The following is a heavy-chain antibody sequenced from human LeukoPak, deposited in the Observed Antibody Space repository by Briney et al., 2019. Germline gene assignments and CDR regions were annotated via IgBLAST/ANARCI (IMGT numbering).Heavy chain of an antibody. D-gene: IGHD3-16*01. J-gene: IGHJ4*02. CDR1: GYTFTAYY. CDR2: IDPKGGGT. CDR3: ARDPYTSYYLDY. V-gene: IGHV1-2*02. Sequence: ASVKVSCKASGYTFTAYYMNWVRLAPGQGLVWMGWIDPKGGGTKYAPKFQGRVTMTRDTSISTAYMELSRLRSDDTAVYYCARDPYTSYYLDYWGQGSLVTVSS.